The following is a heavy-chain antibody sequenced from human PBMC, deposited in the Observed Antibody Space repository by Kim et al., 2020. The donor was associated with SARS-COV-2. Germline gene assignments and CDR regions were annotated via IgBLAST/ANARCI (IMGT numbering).Heavy chain of an antibody. D-gene: IGHD1-26*01. CDR1: GFTFNNAW. J-gene: IGHJ4*02. CDR2: IKGKTDGETT. CDR3: TTPPFLLGATMIDY. V-gene: IGHV3-15*01. Sequence: GGSLRLSCAASGFTFNNAWMSWVRQAPGRGLEWLGRIKGKTDGETTDYAAPVKGRFTISRDDSKNTLYLQMNSLKTEDTAMYYCTTPPFLLGATMIDYWGQGTLVTVSS.